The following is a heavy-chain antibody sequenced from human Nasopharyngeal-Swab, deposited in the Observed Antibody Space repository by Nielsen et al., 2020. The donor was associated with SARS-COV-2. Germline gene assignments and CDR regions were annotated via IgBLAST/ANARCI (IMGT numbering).Heavy chain of an antibody. CDR1: GGSISSSNW. CDR2: IYYSGST. J-gene: IGHJ6*03. CDR3: ARAGNGSGSYHYYYYYMDV. V-gene: IGHV4-31*11. Sequence: SETLSLTCAVSGGSISSSNWWSWVRQHPGKGLEWIGYIYYSGSTYYNPSLKSRVTISVDTSKNQFSLKLSSVTAADTAVYYCARAGNGSGSYHYYYYYMDVWGKGTTVTVSS. D-gene: IGHD3-10*01.